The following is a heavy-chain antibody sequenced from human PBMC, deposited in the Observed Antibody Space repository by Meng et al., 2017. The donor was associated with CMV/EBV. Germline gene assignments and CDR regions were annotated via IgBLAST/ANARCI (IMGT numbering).Heavy chain of an antibody. CDR3: ARSVVVVPAAPPRAYFDY. Sequence: ASVKVSCKASGYTFTSYDINWVRQATGQGLEWMGWMNPNSGNTGYAQKFQGRVTMTRNTSISTAYMELSSLRSEDTAVYYCARSVVVVPAAPPRAYFDYWGQGTLVTVSS. D-gene: IGHD2-2*01. V-gene: IGHV1-8*01. J-gene: IGHJ4*02. CDR1: GYTFTSYD. CDR2: MNPNSGNT.